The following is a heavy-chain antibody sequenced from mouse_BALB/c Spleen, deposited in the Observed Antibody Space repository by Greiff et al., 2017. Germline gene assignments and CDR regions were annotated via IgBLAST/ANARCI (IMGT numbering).Heavy chain of an antibody. Sequence: QVQLQQPGAELVRPGASVKLSCKASGYTFTSYWINWVKQRPGQGLEWIGNIYPSDSYTNYNQKFKDKATLTVDKSSSTAYMQLSSPTSEDSAVYYCTRGKDYGNYSYYYAMDYWGQGTSVTVSS. CDR3: TRGKDYGNYSYYYAMDY. V-gene: IGHV1-69*02. J-gene: IGHJ4*01. CDR1: GYTFTSYW. CDR2: IYPSDSYT. D-gene: IGHD2-1*01.